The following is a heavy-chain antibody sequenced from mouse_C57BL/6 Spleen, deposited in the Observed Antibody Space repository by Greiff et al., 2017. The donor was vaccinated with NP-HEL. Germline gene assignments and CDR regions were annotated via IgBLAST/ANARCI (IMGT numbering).Heavy chain of an antibody. V-gene: IGHV1-50*01. D-gene: IGHD3-3*01. CDR1: GYTFTSYW. CDR3: ARGGTRFDY. Sequence: QVQLQQSGAELVKPGASVKLSCKASGYTFTSYWMQWVKQRPGQGLEWIGEIDPSDSYTNYNQKFKGKATLTVDTSSSTAYMQLSSLTSEDSAVYYCARGGTRFDYWGQGTTLTVSS. CDR2: IDPSDSYT. J-gene: IGHJ2*01.